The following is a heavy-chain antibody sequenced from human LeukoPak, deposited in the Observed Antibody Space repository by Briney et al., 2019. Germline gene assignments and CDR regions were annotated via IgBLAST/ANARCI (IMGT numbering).Heavy chain of an antibody. CDR3: AREDYYGSGSYNYYFDY. V-gene: IGHV4-4*07. D-gene: IGHD3-10*01. CDR1: GGSISSYY. J-gene: IGHJ4*02. Sequence: SETLSLTCTVSGGSISSYYWSWIRQPAGKGLEWIGRIYTSGSTNYNPSLKSRVTMSVDTSKNQFSLKLSSVTAADTAVYYCAREDYYGSGSYNYYFDYWGQGTLVTVSS. CDR2: IYTSGST.